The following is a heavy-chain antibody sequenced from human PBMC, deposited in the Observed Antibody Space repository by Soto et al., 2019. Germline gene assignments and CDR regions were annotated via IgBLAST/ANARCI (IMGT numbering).Heavy chain of an antibody. CDR1: GFTFSSYA. CDR3: AIDVYCGGDCYSFGFDY. D-gene: IGHD2-21*02. V-gene: IGHV3-30-3*01. J-gene: IGHJ4*02. Sequence: QVQLVESGGGVVQPGRSLRLSCAASGFTFSSYAMHWVRQAPGKGLEWVAVISYDGSNKYYADSVKGRFTISSDTSKNTLYLQMNSLRAEDTAVYYCAIDVYCGGDCYSFGFDYWGQGTLVTVSS. CDR2: ISYDGSNK.